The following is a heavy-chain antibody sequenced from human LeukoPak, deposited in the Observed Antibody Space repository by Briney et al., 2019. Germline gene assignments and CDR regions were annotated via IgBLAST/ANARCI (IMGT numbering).Heavy chain of an antibody. CDR1: GFTFSSYW. Sequence: PGGSLRLSCAAPGFTFSSYWMHWVRQAPGKGLVWVSRINSDGSSTSYADSVKGRFTISRDNAKNTLYLQMNSLRAEDTAVYYCARVGGRLYYFDYWGQGTLVTVSS. D-gene: IGHD2-15*01. CDR2: INSDGSST. CDR3: ARVGGRLYYFDY. J-gene: IGHJ4*02. V-gene: IGHV3-74*01.